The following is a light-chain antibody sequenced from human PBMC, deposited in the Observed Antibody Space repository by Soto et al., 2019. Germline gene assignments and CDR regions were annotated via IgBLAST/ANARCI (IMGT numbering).Light chain of an antibody. Sequence: QSLLPQPPSASGPPGQRVTISCSGSGPKIESKTVSWYQQVPGTAPKLLIYSNDQRPSGVPDRFSGSKSGTSASLAIGGLQSEDEADYYCAAWDGSLNGWVFGGGTKVTVL. V-gene: IGLV1-44*01. CDR3: AAWDGSLNGWV. CDR2: SND. CDR1: GPKIESKT. J-gene: IGLJ2*01.